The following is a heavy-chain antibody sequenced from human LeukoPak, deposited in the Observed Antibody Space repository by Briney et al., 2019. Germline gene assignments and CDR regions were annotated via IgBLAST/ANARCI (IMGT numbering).Heavy chain of an antibody. CDR3: AKDSKGCSSTSCYWKEYYYYGMDV. V-gene: IGHV3-30*18. J-gene: IGHJ6*02. CDR2: ISYDGSNK. CDR1: GFTSSTYG. Sequence: PGRSLRLSCAVSGFTSSTYGMHWVRQAPGKGLEWAAVISYDGSNKNYADSVKGRFTISRDNSKNTLYLQMNSLRAEDTAVYYCAKDSKGCSSTSCYWKEYYYYGMDVWGQGTTVTVSS. D-gene: IGHD2-2*01.